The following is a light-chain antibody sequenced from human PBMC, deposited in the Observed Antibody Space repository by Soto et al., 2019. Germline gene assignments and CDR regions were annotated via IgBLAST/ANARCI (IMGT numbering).Light chain of an antibody. CDR1: ETVGSNY. CDR3: HHYGYGADT. CDR2: DAS. Sequence: EVVLTQSPGTLSLSPGERATLSCRASETVGSNYLAWYQQQPGQAPRLLIFDASSRATGIPDRFSGSGSGTAFRLTISRLEPEDSAVYFCHHYGYGADTFGQGTKLEI. J-gene: IGKJ2*01. V-gene: IGKV3-20*01.